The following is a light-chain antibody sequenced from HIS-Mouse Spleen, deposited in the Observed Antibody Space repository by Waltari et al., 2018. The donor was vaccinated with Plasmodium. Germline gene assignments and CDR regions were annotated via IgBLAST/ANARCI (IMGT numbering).Light chain of an antibody. V-gene: IGLV3-10*01. CDR1: ALPKKY. J-gene: IGLJ3*02. CDR2: EDS. CDR3: YSTDSSGNHRV. Sequence: SYELTQPPSVSVSPGQTARIPCSGDALPKKYGNWSQQKSGQAPVLVIYEDSKRPPGIPERFSGSSSGTMATLTISGAQVEDEADYYCYSTDSSGNHRVFGGGTKLTVL.